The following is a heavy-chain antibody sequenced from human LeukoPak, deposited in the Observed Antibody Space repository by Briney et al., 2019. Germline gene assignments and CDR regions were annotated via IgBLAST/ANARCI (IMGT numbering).Heavy chain of an antibody. CDR3: AKDSRAPATAIN. D-gene: IGHD2-2*01. CDR1: GFTFSSYG. CDR2: ISGGGGST. V-gene: IGHV3-23*01. J-gene: IGHJ4*02. Sequence: PGGSLRLSCAASGFTFSSYGVSWVRQAPGKGLEWVSGISGGGGSTYYADSVKGRFTISRDNSKNTLYLQMNSLRAEDTAVYYCAKDSRAPATAINWGQGTLVTVSS.